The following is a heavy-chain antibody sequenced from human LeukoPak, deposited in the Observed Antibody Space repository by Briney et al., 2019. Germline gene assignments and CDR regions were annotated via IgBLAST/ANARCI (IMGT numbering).Heavy chain of an antibody. CDR3: AREPSGFYDSSGYYSIDY. CDR2: IYHSGST. J-gene: IGHJ4*02. D-gene: IGHD3-22*01. V-gene: IGHV4-4*02. Sequence: SETLSLTCAVSGGSISSSNWWSWVRPPPGKGLEWIGEIYHSGSTNYNPFLKSRVTISVDKSKNQFSLKLSSVTAADTAVYYCAREPSGFYDSSGYYSIDYWGQGTLVTVSS. CDR1: GGSISSSNW.